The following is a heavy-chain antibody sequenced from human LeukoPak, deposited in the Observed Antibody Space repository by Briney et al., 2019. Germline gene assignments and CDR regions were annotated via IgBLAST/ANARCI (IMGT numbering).Heavy chain of an antibody. D-gene: IGHD3-22*01. Sequence: PGGSLRLSCAASGFTVSSNYMSWVRQAPGKGLEWVSVIYSGGSTYYADSVKGRFTISRDNSKNTLYLQMNSLRAEDTAVYYCAREGSYYYDSSGHSGFDYWGQGTLVTVSS. CDR1: GFTVSSNY. CDR3: AREGSYYYDSSGHSGFDY. CDR2: IYSGGST. V-gene: IGHV3-66*01. J-gene: IGHJ4*02.